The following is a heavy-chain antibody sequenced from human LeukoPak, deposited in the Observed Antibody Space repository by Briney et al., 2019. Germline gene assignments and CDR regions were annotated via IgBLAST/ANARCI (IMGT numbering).Heavy chain of an antibody. CDR1: GFTFSSYS. CDR2: IISSSSTI. V-gene: IGHV3-48*02. D-gene: IGHD3-10*01. CDR3: ARLPLYYYGSGSSSQYYYYYYGMDV. J-gene: IGHJ6*02. Sequence: GGSLRLSCSASGFTFSSYSMNWVRQAPGKGLEWVSYIISSSSTIYYADSVKGRFTISRDNAKNSLYLQMNSLRDEDTAVYYCARLPLYYYGSGSSSQYYYYYYGMDVWGQGTTVTVSS.